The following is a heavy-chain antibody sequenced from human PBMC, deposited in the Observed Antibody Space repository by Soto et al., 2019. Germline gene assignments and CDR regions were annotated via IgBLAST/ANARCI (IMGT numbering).Heavy chain of an antibody. V-gene: IGHV1-18*04. Sequence: GASVKVSCKASGYTFTSYGISWVRQAPGQGLEWMGWISASNGNTNYAQKLQGRVTMTTDTSTSTAYMELRSLRSDDTAVYYCARDRFCSSTSCYHYYGMDVWGQGTTVTVSS. CDR1: GYTFTSYG. CDR3: ARDRFCSSTSCYHYYGMDV. D-gene: IGHD2-2*01. J-gene: IGHJ6*02. CDR2: ISASNGNT.